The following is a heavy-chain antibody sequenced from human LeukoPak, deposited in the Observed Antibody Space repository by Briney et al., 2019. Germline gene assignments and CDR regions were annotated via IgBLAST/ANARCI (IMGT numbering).Heavy chain of an antibody. CDR3: ARGEPWELRYNWFDP. J-gene: IGHJ5*02. V-gene: IGHV3-48*03. CDR2: MSSSGRTR. D-gene: IGHD1-26*01. CDR1: GFTFSSYE. Sequence: PGGSLRLSCAASGFTFSSYEMNWVRQAPGKGVEGGSYMSSSGRTRYYAESVKGRFTISRDHAKTSLSLQTDTLRAEDTAVYYCARGEPWELRYNWFDPWGQGTLVTVSS.